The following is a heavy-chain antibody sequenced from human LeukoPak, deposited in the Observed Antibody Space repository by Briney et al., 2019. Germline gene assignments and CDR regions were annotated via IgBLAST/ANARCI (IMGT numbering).Heavy chain of an antibody. CDR2: IYSGGST. D-gene: IGHD3-22*01. J-gene: IGHJ4*02. CDR3: ARGRYDSGGYYGIFDY. Sequence: GGSLRLSCAASGFIVRNYYLSWVRQAPGKGLEWVSVIYSGGSTYYADSVKGRFTISRDNAKNSLYLQMNSLRAEDTAVYYCARGRYDSGGYYGIFDYWGQGTLVTVSS. V-gene: IGHV3-53*01. CDR1: GFIVRNYY.